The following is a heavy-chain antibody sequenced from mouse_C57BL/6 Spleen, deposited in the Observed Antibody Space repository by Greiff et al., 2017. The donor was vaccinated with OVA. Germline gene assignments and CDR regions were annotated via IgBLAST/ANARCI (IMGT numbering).Heavy chain of an antibody. J-gene: IGHJ2*01. CDR1: GYTFTSYW. D-gene: IGHD2-4*01. CDR2: IYPGSGST. V-gene: IGHV1-55*01. CDR3: ARRGVYYDYDGYYLDY. Sequence: QVQLQQPGAELVKPGASVKMSCKASGYTFTSYWITWVKQRPGQGLEWIGDIYPGSGSTNYNEKFKSKAPLTVDTSSSTAYMQLSSLTSEDSAVYYCARRGVYYDYDGYYLDYWGQGTTLTVSS.